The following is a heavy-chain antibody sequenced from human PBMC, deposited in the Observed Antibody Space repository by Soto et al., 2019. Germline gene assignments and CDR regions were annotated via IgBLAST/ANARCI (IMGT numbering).Heavy chain of an antibody. V-gene: IGHV1-18*01. Sequence: ASVKVSCKASGYTFTSYGISWVRQAPGQGLEWMGWISAYNGNTNYAQKPQGRVTMTTDTSTSTAYMELRSLRSDDTAVYYCASWGPVVVVAATRPYYYYGMDVWGQGTTVTVSS. CDR3: ASWGPVVVVAATRPYYYYGMDV. CDR2: ISAYNGNT. D-gene: IGHD2-15*01. CDR1: GYTFTSYG. J-gene: IGHJ6*02.